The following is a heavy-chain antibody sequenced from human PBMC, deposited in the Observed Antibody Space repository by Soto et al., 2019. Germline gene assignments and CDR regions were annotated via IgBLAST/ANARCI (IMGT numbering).Heavy chain of an antibody. D-gene: IGHD1-26*01. Sequence: GSLRLSCAASGFTFSNAWMSWVRQAPGKGLEWVGRIRSKTDGGTTDYAAPVKGRFTISRDDSKDTLYLQMNSLKTEDTAVYYCKWDLEASDPWGQGTLVTVSS. J-gene: IGHJ5*02. CDR1: GFTFSNAW. CDR3: KWDLEASDP. V-gene: IGHV3-15*01. CDR2: IRSKTDGGTT.